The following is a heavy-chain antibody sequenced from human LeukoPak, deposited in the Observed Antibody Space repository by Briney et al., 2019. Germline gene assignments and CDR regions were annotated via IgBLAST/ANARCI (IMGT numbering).Heavy chain of an antibody. V-gene: IGHV3-23*01. CDR3: AKVQMSTGWTFDF. Sequence: GGSLRLSCAASGLTFKNYAMSWVRQAPGKGLEWVSSIDGSGDNRYYADSVKGRFTISRDNSGNTLYLQLRGLGAEDTATYYCAKVQMSTGWTFDFWGQGFLVTVSS. D-gene: IGHD2-2*01. J-gene: IGHJ4*02. CDR2: IDGSGDNR. CDR1: GLTFKNYA.